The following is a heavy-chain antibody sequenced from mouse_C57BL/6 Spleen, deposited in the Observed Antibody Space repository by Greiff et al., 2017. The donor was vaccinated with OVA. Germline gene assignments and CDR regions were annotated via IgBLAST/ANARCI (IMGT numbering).Heavy chain of an antibody. J-gene: IGHJ4*01. D-gene: IGHD2-1*01. CDR2: ILPGSGST. Sequence: VQLQQSGAELMKPGASVKLSCKATGYTFTGYWLEWVKQRPGHGLEWIGAILPGSGSTNYHEKFKGKATFTADTSSNTAYMQLSSLTTEDTAIYYCARGGNGYYAMDDWGQGPSVTVSS. CDR3: ARGGNGYYAMDD. V-gene: IGHV1-9*01. CDR1: GYTFTGYW.